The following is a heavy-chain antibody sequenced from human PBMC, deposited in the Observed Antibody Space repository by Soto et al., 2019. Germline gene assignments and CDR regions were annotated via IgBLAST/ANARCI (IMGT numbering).Heavy chain of an antibody. CDR1: GFTFSSYD. J-gene: IGHJ4*02. D-gene: IGHD6-13*01. CDR2: IGTAGDT. Sequence: GGSLRLSCAASGFTFSSYDMHWVRQATGKGLEWVSAIGTAGDTYYPGSVKGRFTISRENAKNSLYLQMNSLRAEDTAVYYCARVKIAGPDGYYFDYWGQGTLVTVSS. V-gene: IGHV3-13*01. CDR3: ARVKIAGPDGYYFDY.